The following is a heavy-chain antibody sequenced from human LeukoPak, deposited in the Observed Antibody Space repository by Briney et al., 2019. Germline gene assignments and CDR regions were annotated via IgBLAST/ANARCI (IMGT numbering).Heavy chain of an antibody. D-gene: IGHD6-6*01. Sequence: GGSPRLSCAASGFTFSSYSMNWVRQAPGKGLEWVSSISSSSSYIYYADSVKGRFTISRDNAKNSLYLQMNSLRAEDTAVYYCARDGGYSSSAFDYWGQGTLVTVSS. V-gene: IGHV3-21*01. CDR3: ARDGGYSSSAFDY. CDR2: ISSSSSYI. J-gene: IGHJ4*02. CDR1: GFTFSSYS.